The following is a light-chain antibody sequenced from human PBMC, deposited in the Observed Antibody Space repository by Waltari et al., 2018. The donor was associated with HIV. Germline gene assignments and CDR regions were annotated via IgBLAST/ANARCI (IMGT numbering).Light chain of an antibody. CDR1: SPNIGSNY. CDR2: RNN. V-gene: IGLV1-47*01. J-gene: IGLJ1*01. CDR3: AVWGDSLNSYV. Sequence: QSVLTQPPSASGTPGQRVPISCSGSSPNIGSNYVYWYQQLPGTAPKLLIYRNNQRPSGVPDRFSGSKSGTSASLAISGLRSEDEADYYCAVWGDSLNSYVFGTGTEVTVL.